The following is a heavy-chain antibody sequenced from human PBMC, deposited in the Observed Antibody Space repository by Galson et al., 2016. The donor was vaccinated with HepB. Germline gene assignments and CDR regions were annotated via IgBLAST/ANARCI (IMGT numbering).Heavy chain of an antibody. CDR1: GFTFSSYA. J-gene: IGHJ3*02. Sequence: SLRLSCAASGFTFSSYAMSWVRQAPGKGLEWVSAISVVDDDTYYADSVKGRFTISRDNSRTTLYLQMNSLRAEDTALYYCAKDIQHWLVRGNDAFDIWGQGTMVTVSS. D-gene: IGHD6-19*01. V-gene: IGHV3-23*01. CDR2: ISVVDDDT. CDR3: AKDIQHWLVRGNDAFDI.